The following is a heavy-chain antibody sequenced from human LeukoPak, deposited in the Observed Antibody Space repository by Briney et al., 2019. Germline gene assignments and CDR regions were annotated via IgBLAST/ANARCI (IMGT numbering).Heavy chain of an antibody. V-gene: IGHV3-21*01. CDR1: GFTLSSLA. J-gene: IGHJ6*02. D-gene: IGHD3-16*02. CDR3: LLQMTYGELSDPDV. Sequence: PGGSLRLSCAASGFTLSSLAMHWVRQAPGKGLEWVSSSGTRSGTKYYADSVMGRFTISRDSAMNSVSLQINSLRAEDTAVYYCLLQMTYGELSDPDVWGQGTTVTVSS. CDR2: SGTRSGTK.